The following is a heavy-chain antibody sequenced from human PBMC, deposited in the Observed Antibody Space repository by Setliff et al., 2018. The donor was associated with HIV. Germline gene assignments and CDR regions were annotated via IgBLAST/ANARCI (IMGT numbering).Heavy chain of an antibody. J-gene: IGHJ4*02. CDR3: VRNSFDYLEEE. CDR2: IYYSGSS. Sequence: SETLSLTCKVSGDSVNSYNYYWSWIRQHPGKGLEWIGYIYYSGSSYYNPSVRSRVIISLDTSENHFSLKLSSVTAADTAVYYCVRNSFDYLEEEWGQGTQVTVSS. D-gene: IGHD3-9*01. V-gene: IGHV4-31*03. CDR1: GDSVNSYNYY.